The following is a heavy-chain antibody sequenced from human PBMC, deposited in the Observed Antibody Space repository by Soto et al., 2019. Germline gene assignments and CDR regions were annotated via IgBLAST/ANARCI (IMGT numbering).Heavy chain of an antibody. J-gene: IGHJ4*02. CDR3: ARGVRKYCSSTSCSPP. CDR1: GGSFSGYY. Sequence: SETLSLTCAVYGGSFSGYYWSWIRQPPGKGLEWIGEINHSGSTNYNPSLKSRVTISVDTSKNQFSLKLSSVTAADTAVYYCARGVRKYCSSTSCSPPWGQGTLVTVSS. D-gene: IGHD2-2*01. V-gene: IGHV4-34*01. CDR2: INHSGST.